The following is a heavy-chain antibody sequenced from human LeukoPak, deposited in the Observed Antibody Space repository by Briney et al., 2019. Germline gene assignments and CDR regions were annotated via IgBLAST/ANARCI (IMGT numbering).Heavy chain of an antibody. CDR1: GFTFSSYS. D-gene: IGHD4-17*01. Sequence: GGSLRLSCAASGFTFSSYSMSWVRQAPGKGLEWVAFIRYDGSNKYYADSVKGRFTISRDNSKNTPYLQMNSLRAEDTAVYYCAKVFHPPGGDYQYYFDYWGQGTLVTVSS. J-gene: IGHJ4*02. CDR2: IRYDGSNK. CDR3: AKVFHPPGGDYQYYFDY. V-gene: IGHV3-30*02.